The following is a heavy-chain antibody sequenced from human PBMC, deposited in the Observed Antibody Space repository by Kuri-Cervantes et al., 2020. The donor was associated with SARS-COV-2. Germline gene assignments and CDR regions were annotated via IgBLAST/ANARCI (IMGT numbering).Heavy chain of an antibody. Sequence: ASVKVSCKASGYTFTSYDINWVRQATGQGLEWMGWMNPNSGNTGYAQKFQGRVTMTRNTSISTAYMELSSLRSEDTAVYYCARLLGYCSGGSCYSDPQDYWGQGTLVTVSS. D-gene: IGHD2-15*01. CDR3: ARLLGYCSGGSCYSDPQDY. V-gene: IGHV1-8*01. J-gene: IGHJ4*02. CDR2: MNPNSGNT. CDR1: GYTFTSYD.